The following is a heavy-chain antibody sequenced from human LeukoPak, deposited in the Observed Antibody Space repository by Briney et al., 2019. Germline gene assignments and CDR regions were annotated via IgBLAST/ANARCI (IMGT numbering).Heavy chain of an antibody. D-gene: IGHD1-26*01. CDR2: ISAYNGNT. CDR1: GYTFTSYG. Sequence: ASVKVSCKASGYTFTSYGISWVRQAPGQGLEWMGWISAYNGNTNYAQKLQGRVTMTTDKSASTAYMELRSLRSDDTAVYYCARTLVGATDAFDIWGQGTMVTVSS. CDR3: ARTLVGATDAFDI. J-gene: IGHJ3*02. V-gene: IGHV1-18*01.